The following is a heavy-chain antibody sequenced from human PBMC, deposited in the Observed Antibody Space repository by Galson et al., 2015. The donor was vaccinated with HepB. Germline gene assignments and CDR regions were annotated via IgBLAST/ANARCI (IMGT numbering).Heavy chain of an antibody. CDR1: GFTFSSYG. Sequence: SLRLSCAASGFTFSSYGMHWVRQAPGKGLEWVAVISYDGSNKYYADSVKGRFTISRDNSKNTLYLQMNILRAEDTAVYYCAKDISDWVLNPYITIFGLPDYWGQGTLVTVSS. J-gene: IGHJ4*02. V-gene: IGHV3-30*18. CDR2: ISYDGSNK. D-gene: IGHD3-3*01. CDR3: AKDISDWVLNPYITIFGLPDY.